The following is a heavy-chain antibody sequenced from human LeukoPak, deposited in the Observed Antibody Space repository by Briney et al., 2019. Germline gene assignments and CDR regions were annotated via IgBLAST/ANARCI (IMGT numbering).Heavy chain of an antibody. CDR1: GGTFSSYA. Sequence: SVKVSCKASGGTFSSYAISWVRQAPGQGLEWVGGIIPIFGTANYAQKFQGRVTITADESTSTAYMELSSLRSEDTAVYYCAMLGYCSGGSCYQPAEYFQHWGQGTLVTVPS. D-gene: IGHD2-15*01. J-gene: IGHJ1*01. CDR2: IIPIFGTA. V-gene: IGHV1-69*01. CDR3: AMLGYCSGGSCYQPAEYFQH.